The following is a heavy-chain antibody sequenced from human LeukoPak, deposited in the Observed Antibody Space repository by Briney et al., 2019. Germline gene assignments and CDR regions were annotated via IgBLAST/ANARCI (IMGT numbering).Heavy chain of an antibody. Sequence: ASVKVSCKASGYTFSNYGISWVRQAPGQGLEWMGWISTNNGNTNYAHKLQGRVTMTTDTSTSTAYMELRSLRSDDTAVYYCAHVTYYYDSSGYLYYFDYWGQGTLVTVSS. CDR2: ISTNNGNT. CDR1: GYTFSNYG. CDR3: AHVTYYYDSSGYLYYFDY. J-gene: IGHJ4*02. D-gene: IGHD3-22*01. V-gene: IGHV1-18*01.